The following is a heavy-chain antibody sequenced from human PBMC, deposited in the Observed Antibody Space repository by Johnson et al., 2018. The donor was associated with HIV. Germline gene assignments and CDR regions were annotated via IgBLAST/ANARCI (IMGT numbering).Heavy chain of an antibody. CDR1: GFIFSDYY. V-gene: IGHV3-11*01. Sequence: VQLVESGGGLVKPGGSLRLSCAASGFIFSDYYMTWFRQAPGKGLEWVSYISTITNTVFYAGSVKGRFTISRDNAKNSLYLQMNSLRAEDTALYYCARGAQWGLLIDAFDIWGQGTMVTVSS. CDR3: ARGAQWGLLIDAFDI. CDR2: ISTITNTV. D-gene: IGHD1-26*01. J-gene: IGHJ3*02.